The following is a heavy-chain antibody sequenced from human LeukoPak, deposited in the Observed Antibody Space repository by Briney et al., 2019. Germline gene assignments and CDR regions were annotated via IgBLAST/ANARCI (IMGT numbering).Heavy chain of an antibody. J-gene: IGHJ1*01. CDR2: IYYSGST. CDR3: AGEPNYCSSTSCFSP. Sequence: SETLSLTCTVSGGSISSGDYYWSWIRQPPGKGLEWIGYIYYSGSTYYNPSLKSRVTISVDTSKNQFSLKLSSVTAADTAVYYCAGEPNYCSSTSCFSPWGQGTLVIVSS. V-gene: IGHV4-30-4*08. D-gene: IGHD2-2*01. CDR1: GGSISSGDYY.